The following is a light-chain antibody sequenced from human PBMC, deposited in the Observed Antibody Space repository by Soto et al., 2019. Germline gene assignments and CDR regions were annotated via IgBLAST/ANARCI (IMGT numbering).Light chain of an antibody. Sequence: SVLTQPPSASGSPGQSVTISCTGTSSDVGGYNYVSWYQQHPGKAPKLMIYEVSKRPSGVPDRFSGSKSGNTASLTVSGLQAEDEAHYYCSSYAGSNNLDVFGTGTKVTVL. CDR3: SSYAGSNNLDV. V-gene: IGLV2-8*01. CDR2: EVS. CDR1: SSDVGGYNY. J-gene: IGLJ1*01.